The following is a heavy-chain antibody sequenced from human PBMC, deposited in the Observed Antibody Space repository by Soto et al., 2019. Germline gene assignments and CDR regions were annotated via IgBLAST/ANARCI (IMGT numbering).Heavy chain of an antibody. V-gene: IGHV6-1*01. CDR2: TYYRSKGYN. CDR1: LDSASSNSAA. Sequence: SQSLSLTCAISLDSASSNSAACKWIRQTPSRGLEWLGRTYYRSKGYNDYAVSVKSRITISPDTSKKQHSLQLNSVTPEDTAVYYCAREGVGDYYFDFWPQGTLVTVSS. D-gene: IGHD3-10*01. CDR3: AREGVGDYYFDF. J-gene: IGHJ4*02.